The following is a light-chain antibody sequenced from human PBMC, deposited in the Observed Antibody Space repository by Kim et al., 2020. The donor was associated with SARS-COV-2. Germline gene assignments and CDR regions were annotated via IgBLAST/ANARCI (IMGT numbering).Light chain of an antibody. Sequence: EIVLTQSPGTLSLSPGERATLSCRASQSVSSNYLAWYQQKPGQAPRLVIYGASSRATGIPDRFSGSGSGTDFTLTISSLEPEDLAVYYCQQYGNSPQTFGQGTKVDIK. J-gene: IGKJ1*01. CDR3: QQYGNSPQT. CDR1: QSVSSNY. CDR2: GAS. V-gene: IGKV3-20*01.